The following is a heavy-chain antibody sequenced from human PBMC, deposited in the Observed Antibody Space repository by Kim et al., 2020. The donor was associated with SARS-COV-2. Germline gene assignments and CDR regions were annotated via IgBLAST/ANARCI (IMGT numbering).Heavy chain of an antibody. Sequence: SGNTGYAQTLQGRVTMTWNTSINTAYMELSSLRSEDTAVYYCARGVIDFWGQGTLVTVSS. V-gene: IGHV1-8*01. CDR3: ARGVIDF. J-gene: IGHJ4*02. CDR2: SGNT.